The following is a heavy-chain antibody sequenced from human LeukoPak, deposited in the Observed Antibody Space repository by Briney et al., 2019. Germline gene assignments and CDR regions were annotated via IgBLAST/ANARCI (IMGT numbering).Heavy chain of an antibody. CDR3: AKLVLLWFGELSLTPSFDY. Sequence: PGGSLRLSCAASGFTFSSYGMHWVRQAPGEGLEWVAFIRYDGSNKYYADSVKGRFTISRDNSKNTLYLQMNSLRAEDTAVYYCAKLVLLWFGELSLTPSFDYWGQGTLVTVSS. CDR1: GFTFSSYG. D-gene: IGHD3-10*01. J-gene: IGHJ4*02. CDR2: IRYDGSNK. V-gene: IGHV3-30*02.